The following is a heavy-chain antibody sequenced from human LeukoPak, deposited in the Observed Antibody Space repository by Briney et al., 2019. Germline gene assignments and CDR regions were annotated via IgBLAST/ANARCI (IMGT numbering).Heavy chain of an antibody. V-gene: IGHV3-21*01. CDR2: ITSSSNYI. D-gene: IGHD2-2*01. CDR3: ARDLGYCTSSSCQPDYYYYGMDV. J-gene: IGHJ6*04. Sequence: GGSLRLSCAASGFTFSIYSMNWVRQAPGKGLEWVSSITSSSNYIYYADSVKGRFTISGDNAKNSLFLQMNSLRAEDTAVYYCARDLGYCTSSSCQPDYYYYGMDVWGKGTTVTVSS. CDR1: GFTFSIYS.